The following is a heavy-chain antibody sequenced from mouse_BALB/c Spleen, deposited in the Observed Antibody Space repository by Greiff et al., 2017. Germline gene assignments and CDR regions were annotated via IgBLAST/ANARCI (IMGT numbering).Heavy chain of an antibody. D-gene: IGHD1-1*01. CDR2: ISDGGSYT. Sequence: DVHLVESGGGLVKPGGSLKLSCAASGFTFSDYYMYWVRQTPEKRLEWVATISDGGSYTYYPDSVKGRFTISRDNAKNNLYLQMSSLKSEDTAMYYCARGGYYGHYFDYWGQGTTLTVSS. J-gene: IGHJ2*01. CDR1: GFTFSDYY. CDR3: ARGGYYGHYFDY. V-gene: IGHV5-4*02.